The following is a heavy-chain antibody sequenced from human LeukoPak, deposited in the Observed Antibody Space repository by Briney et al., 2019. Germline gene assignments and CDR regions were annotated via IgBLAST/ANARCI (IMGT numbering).Heavy chain of an antibody. V-gene: IGHV4-59*12. D-gene: IGHD6-13*01. CDR3: ARRAGNSWFFDY. CDR1: GGSISGYY. CDR2: IYYTGGT. Sequence: SETLSLTCTVSGGSISGYYWSWIRQSPGRGLEWIGYIYYTGGTAYNPSLRSRFSISVDTSKNQFSLRLTSVTAADTAVYYCARRAGNSWFFDYWGQGILVTVSS. J-gene: IGHJ4*02.